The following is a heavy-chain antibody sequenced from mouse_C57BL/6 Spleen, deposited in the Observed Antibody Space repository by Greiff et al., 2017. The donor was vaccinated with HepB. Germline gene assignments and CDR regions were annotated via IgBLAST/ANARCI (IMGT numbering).Heavy chain of an antibody. CDR1: GYAFTNYL. J-gene: IGHJ4*01. CDR2: INPGSGGT. CDR3: ARSGGNHFYAMDY. V-gene: IGHV1-54*01. Sequence: QVQLQQSGAELVRPGTSVKVSCKASGYAFTNYLIEWVKQRPGQGLEWIGVINPGSGGTNYNEKFKGKATLTADKSSSTAYMQLSSLTSEDSAVYFCARSGGNHFYAMDYWGQGTSVTVSS. D-gene: IGHD2-1*01.